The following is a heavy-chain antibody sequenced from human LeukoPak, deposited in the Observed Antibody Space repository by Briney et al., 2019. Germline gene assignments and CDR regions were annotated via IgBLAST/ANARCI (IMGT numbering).Heavy chain of an antibody. Sequence: TGGSLRLSCAASGFTFSSYSMNWVRQAPGKGLEWVSYISSSSSTIYYADSAKGRFTISREDAKSSVYLQMNNLRVGDTAIYYCGRDDTLDYWGQGILVTVSS. J-gene: IGHJ4*02. CDR1: GFTFSSYS. V-gene: IGHV3-48*01. CDR2: ISSSSSTI. CDR3: GRDDTLDY.